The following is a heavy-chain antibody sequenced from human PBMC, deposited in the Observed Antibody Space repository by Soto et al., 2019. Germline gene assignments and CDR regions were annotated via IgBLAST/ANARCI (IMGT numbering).Heavy chain of an antibody. J-gene: IGHJ6*02. CDR2: INTDGLS. D-gene: IGHD2-15*01. CDR3: ARVPVAVAATEDYYGLDV. CDR1: GVSITSYY. Sequence: LSLTCSVSGVSITSYYWSWIRQSAGGGLEWMGRINTDGLSTYSPSFKSRLTMSLDTSKNQVSLRLISVTAADTAVYFCARVPVAVAATEDYYGLDVWGQGTTVTVSS. V-gene: IGHV4-4*07.